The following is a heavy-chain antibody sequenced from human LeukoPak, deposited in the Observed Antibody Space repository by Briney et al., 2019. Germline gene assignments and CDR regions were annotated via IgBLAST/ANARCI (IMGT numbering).Heavy chain of an antibody. Sequence: GESLKISCKGSGYSFTSYWIGWVRQMPGKGLEWMGIIYAGDSDPRYSPSFQGQVTISADKSITTAYLQWSSLKASDTAMYYCARVESGSYLRAFDIWGQGTMVTVSS. D-gene: IGHD1-26*01. J-gene: IGHJ3*02. CDR1: GYSFTSYW. CDR2: IYAGDSDP. V-gene: IGHV5-51*01. CDR3: ARVESGSYLRAFDI.